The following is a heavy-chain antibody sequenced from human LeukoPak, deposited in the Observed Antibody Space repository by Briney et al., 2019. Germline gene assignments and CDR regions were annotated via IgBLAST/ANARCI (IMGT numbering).Heavy chain of an antibody. V-gene: IGHV3-7*05. Sequence: GGSLRLSCAASRFTLSSYWMSWVRQAPGKGLEWVANIKKDGNEKYYVDSVEGRFTISRDNAKNSLYLQMNSLRVEDTAVYYCARDYQGHFEYWGQGTLVTVSS. CDR1: RFTLSSYW. CDR3: ARDYQGHFEY. CDR2: IKKDGNEK. D-gene: IGHD2-2*01. J-gene: IGHJ4*02.